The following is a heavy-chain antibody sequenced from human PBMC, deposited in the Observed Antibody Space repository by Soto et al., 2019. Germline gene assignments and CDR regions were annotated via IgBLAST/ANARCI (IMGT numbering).Heavy chain of an antibody. J-gene: IGHJ3*02. CDR2: IIPIRGIA. CDR3: ARVSFLAYDAFDI. D-gene: IGHD2-15*01. V-gene: IGHV1-69*02. Sequence: QVQLVQSGAEVKKPGSSVKVSCKASGGTFSSYTISWVRQAPGQGLEWMGRIIPIRGIANYAQKLQGRVTITADKSTSTAYMEVSSLRSEDTAVYYCARVSFLAYDAFDIWGQGTMVTVSS. CDR1: GGTFSSYT.